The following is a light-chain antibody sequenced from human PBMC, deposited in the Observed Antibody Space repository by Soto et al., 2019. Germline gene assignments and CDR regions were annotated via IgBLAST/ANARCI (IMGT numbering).Light chain of an antibody. Sequence: DIVMTQSPDSLPVSLGERATINCKSSQSVLYSSNSKNYLAWYQQKPGQPPNLLIYWASTRESGVPDRFSGGGSGTDFTLTISSLQAEDVAVYYCQQYYSTPHAFGQGTKLEIK. CDR2: WAS. CDR3: QQYYSTPHA. V-gene: IGKV4-1*01. CDR1: QSVLYSSNSKNY. J-gene: IGKJ2*01.